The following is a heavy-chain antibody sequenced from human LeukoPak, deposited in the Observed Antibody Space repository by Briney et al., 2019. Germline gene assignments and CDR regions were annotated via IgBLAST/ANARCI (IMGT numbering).Heavy chain of an antibody. CDR1: GFTLSSYE. J-gene: IGHJ4*02. CDR3: AKGWDCGPHFGS. Sequence: GGSLRLSCAASGFTLSSYEMNWVRQAPGKGLEWISYISSSGSTIYYGDSVKGRFTISRDSAKNSLYLQMNSLRAEDTAVYYCAKGWDCGPHFGSWGQGTLVTVSS. D-gene: IGHD2-21*01. V-gene: IGHV3-48*03. CDR2: ISSSGSTI.